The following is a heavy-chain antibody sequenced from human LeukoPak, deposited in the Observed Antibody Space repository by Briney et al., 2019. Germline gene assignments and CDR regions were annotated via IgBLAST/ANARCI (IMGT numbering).Heavy chain of an antibody. D-gene: IGHD4-17*01. V-gene: IGHV1-18*01. CDR3: ARAGHVRDYERRGYFDY. J-gene: IGHJ4*02. CDR1: GYTFTSYG. CDR2: ISAYNGNT. Sequence: ASVKVSCKASGYTFTSYGISWVRQAPGQGLEWMGWISAYNGNTNYAQKLQGRVTMTTDTSTSTAYMELRSLRSDGTAVYYCARAGHVRDYERRGYFDYWGQGTLVTVSS.